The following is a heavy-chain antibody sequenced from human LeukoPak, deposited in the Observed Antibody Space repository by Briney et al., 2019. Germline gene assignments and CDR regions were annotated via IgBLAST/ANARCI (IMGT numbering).Heavy chain of an antibody. V-gene: IGHV1-2*02. CDR3: ARDTSIAVAGTGWFDP. J-gene: IGHJ5*02. Sequence: PGASVKVSCKASGYTFTGYYMHWVRQAPGQGLEWMGWINPNSGGTNYAQKFQGRVTMTRDTSISTAYMELSSLRSEDTAVYYCARDTSIAVAGTGWFDPWGQGTLVTVSS. CDR2: INPNSGGT. CDR1: GYTFTGYY. D-gene: IGHD6-19*01.